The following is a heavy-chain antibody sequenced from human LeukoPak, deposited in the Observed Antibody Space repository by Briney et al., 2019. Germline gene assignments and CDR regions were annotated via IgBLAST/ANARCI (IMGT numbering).Heavy chain of an antibody. D-gene: IGHD1-20*01. CDR1: GGTFSSYA. V-gene: IGHV1-69*04. CDR2: IIPILGIA. Sequence: ASVKFSCKASGGTFSSYAISWVRQAPGQGLEWMGRIIPILGIANYAQKFQGRVTITADKSTSTAYMELSSLRSEDTAVYYCARAPDNWNDDFGYFDYWGQGTLVTVSS. CDR3: ARAPDNWNDDFGYFDY. J-gene: IGHJ4*02.